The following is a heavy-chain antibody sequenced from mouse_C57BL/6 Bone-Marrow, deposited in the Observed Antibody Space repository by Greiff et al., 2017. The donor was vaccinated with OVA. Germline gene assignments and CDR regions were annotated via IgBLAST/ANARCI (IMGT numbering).Heavy chain of an antibody. CDR3: ARYYYGSRTAWFAY. D-gene: IGHD1-1*01. CDR2: IWWDDDK. J-gene: IGHJ3*01. CDR1: GFSLSTFGMG. V-gene: IGHV8-8*01. Sequence: QVTLKVSGPGILQPSQTLSLTCSFSGFSLSTFGMGVGWIRQPSGKGLEWLAHIWWDDDKYYNPALKSRLTISKATSKNQVFLKIANVDTADTATYYCARYYYGSRTAWFAYWGQGTLVTVSA.